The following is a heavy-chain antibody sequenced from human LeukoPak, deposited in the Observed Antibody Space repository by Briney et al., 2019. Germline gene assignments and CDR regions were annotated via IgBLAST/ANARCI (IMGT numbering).Heavy chain of an antibody. V-gene: IGHV4-39*01. CDR2: IYYSGST. Sequence: SETLFLTCAVSGDFINSGNWWSWVRQPPGKGLEWIGSIYYSGSTYYNPSLKSRVTISVDTSKNQFSLKLNSVTATDTAVYYCARHYGPWGQGTLVTVSS. J-gene: IGHJ4*02. CDR3: ARHYGP. D-gene: IGHD3-10*01. CDR1: GDFINSGNW.